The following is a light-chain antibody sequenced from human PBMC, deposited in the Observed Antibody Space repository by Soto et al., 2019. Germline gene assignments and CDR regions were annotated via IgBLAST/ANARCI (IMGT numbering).Light chain of an antibody. Sequence: QSALTQPASVSGSPGQSITIPCTGTSSDIGHPHNYNYVSWYQQHPGRPPKLMIYDVARWPSGVPDRFSGSKSGNTASLTISGLQAEDEADYFCCSYAGGYTYLFGTGTKV. CDR3: CSYAGGYTYL. V-gene: IGLV2-11*01. J-gene: IGLJ1*01. CDR1: SSDIGHPHNYNY. CDR2: DVA.